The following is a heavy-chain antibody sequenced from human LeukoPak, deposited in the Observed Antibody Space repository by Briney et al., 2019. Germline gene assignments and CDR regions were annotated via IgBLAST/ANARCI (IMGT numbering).Heavy chain of an antibody. Sequence: GGSLRLSCAASGFTFSDNYMSWIRQAPGKGLEWVSYISSSGSIYYADSVKGRFTISRDNAKNSLYLQMKSLRAEDTAVYYCARDWRDSSGKFPNDAFDIWGQGTMVTVSS. D-gene: IGHD3-22*01. V-gene: IGHV3-11*04. CDR2: ISSSGSI. CDR3: ARDWRDSSGKFPNDAFDI. CDR1: GFTFSDNY. J-gene: IGHJ3*02.